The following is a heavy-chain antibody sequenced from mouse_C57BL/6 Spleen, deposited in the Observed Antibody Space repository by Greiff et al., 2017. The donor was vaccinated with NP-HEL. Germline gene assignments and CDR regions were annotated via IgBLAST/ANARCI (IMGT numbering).Heavy chain of an antibody. J-gene: IGHJ1*03. CDR1: GYSITSGYY. Sequence: EVQLVESGPGLVKPSQSLSLTCSVTGYSITSGYYWNWIRQFPGNKLEWMGYISYDGSNNYNPSLKNRISITRDTSKNQFFLKLNSVTTEDTATYYCAREVYDYDVGWYFDVWGTGTTVTVSS. CDR3: AREVYDYDVGWYFDV. CDR2: ISYDGSN. D-gene: IGHD2-4*01. V-gene: IGHV3-6*01.